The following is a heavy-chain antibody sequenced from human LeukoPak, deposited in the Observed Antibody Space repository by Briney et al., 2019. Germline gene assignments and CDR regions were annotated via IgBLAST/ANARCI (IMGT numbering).Heavy chain of an antibody. J-gene: IGHJ4*02. Sequence: SGPTLVHPTPTLTLTFTFSGFSLNTRGVGVGWIRQPPGRALEWLALIYWDDDRRYSPSLKSRLTITKDTSKNQVVLTMTNMDPVDTATYFCAHRKNYYDSSVFDNWGQGTLVTVSS. CDR1: GFSLNTRGVG. D-gene: IGHD3-22*01. CDR2: IYWDDDR. V-gene: IGHV2-5*02. CDR3: AHRKNYYDSSVFDN.